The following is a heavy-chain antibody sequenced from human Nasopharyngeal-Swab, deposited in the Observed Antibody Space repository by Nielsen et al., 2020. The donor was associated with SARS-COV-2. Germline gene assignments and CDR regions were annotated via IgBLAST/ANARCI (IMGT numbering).Heavy chain of an antibody. J-gene: IGHJ4*02. Sequence: GESPKISCAASGSTFSTYWMHWVSQAPGKGLVWVSRINSDGSSTSYADSVKGRFTISRDNAKNTLYLQMNSLRAEDTAVYYCAIISHDYGDFFDYWGQGTLVTVSS. V-gene: IGHV3-74*01. CDR3: AIISHDYGDFFDY. D-gene: IGHD4-17*01. CDR2: INSDGSST. CDR1: GSTFSTYW.